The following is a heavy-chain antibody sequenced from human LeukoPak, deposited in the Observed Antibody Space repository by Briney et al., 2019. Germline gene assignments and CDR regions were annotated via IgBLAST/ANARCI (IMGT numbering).Heavy chain of an antibody. D-gene: IGHD3-22*01. Sequence: GGSLRLSCAASGFTFDDYAMHWVRQAPGKGLEWVSGISWNSGSIGYADSVKGRFTISRDNAKNSLYLQMNSLRAEDTAVYYCARVDSSGWEVYYYYYYGMDVWGQGTTVTVSS. J-gene: IGHJ6*02. CDR3: ARVDSSGWEVYYYYYYGMDV. V-gene: IGHV3-9*01. CDR2: ISWNSGSI. CDR1: GFTFDDYA.